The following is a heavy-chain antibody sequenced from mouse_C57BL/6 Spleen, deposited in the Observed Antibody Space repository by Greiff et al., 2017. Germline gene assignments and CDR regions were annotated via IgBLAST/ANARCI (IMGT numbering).Heavy chain of an antibody. J-gene: IGHJ4*01. CDR3: ARGGYGSSYVGYARDY. D-gene: IGHD1-1*01. CDR1: GYTFTSYW. CDR2: IYPGSGST. Sequence: QVQLQQSGAELVKPGASVKMSCKASGYTFTSYWITWVKQRPGQGLEWIGDIYPGSGSTNYNEKFKSKDTLTVDTSSSTAYMQLSSLTSEDSAVYYGARGGYGSSYVGYARDYWGQGTSVTVSS. V-gene: IGHV1-55*01.